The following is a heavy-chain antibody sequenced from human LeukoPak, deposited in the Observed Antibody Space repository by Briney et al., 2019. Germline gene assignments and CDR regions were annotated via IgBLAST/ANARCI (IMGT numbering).Heavy chain of an antibody. J-gene: IGHJ4*02. D-gene: IGHD6-19*01. V-gene: IGHV1-46*01. CDR2: INPSDGST. CDR3: ARDGVGSGWYRVFDS. Sequence: ASVNVSCKASGYTFTSYYMHWVRQAPGQGLEWMGIINPSDGSTNYAQRFQGRVTMTRDTSTSTVYMELSSLRSEDTGVYYCARDGVGSGWYRVFDSWGQGTLVTVSS. CDR1: GYTFTSYY.